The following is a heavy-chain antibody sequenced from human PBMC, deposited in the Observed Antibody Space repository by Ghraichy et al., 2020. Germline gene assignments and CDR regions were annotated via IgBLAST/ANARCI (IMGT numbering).Heavy chain of an antibody. Sequence: GGSRRLSCAASGFTFDDYGMSWVRQAPGKGLEWVSGINWNGGSTGYADSVKGRFTISRDNAKNSLYLQMNSLRAEDTALYHCAVLGELLAGAFDIWGQGTMVTVSS. D-gene: IGHD3-16*01. CDR3: AVLGELLAGAFDI. J-gene: IGHJ3*02. CDR1: GFTFDDYG. CDR2: INWNGGST. V-gene: IGHV3-20*01.